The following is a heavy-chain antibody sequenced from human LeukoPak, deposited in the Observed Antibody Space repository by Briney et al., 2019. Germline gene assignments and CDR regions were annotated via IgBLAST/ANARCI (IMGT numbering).Heavy chain of an antibody. CDR1: GITLSNYG. Sequence: GGSLRLSCAVSGITLSNYGMSWVRQAPGKGPEWVAGISDSGGRTNYADSVKGRFTISRDNPKNTLYLQMNSLRVEDTAVYFCAKRGVVIRVILVGFHKEAYYFDSWGQGALVTVSS. J-gene: IGHJ4*02. CDR3: AKRGVVIRVILVGFHKEAYYFDS. D-gene: IGHD3-22*01. CDR2: ISDSGGRT. V-gene: IGHV3-23*01.